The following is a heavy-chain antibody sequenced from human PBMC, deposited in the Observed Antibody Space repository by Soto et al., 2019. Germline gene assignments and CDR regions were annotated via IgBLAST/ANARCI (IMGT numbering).Heavy chain of an antibody. V-gene: IGHV3-30-3*01. CDR2: ISYDGSNK. D-gene: IGHD2-21*01. CDR1: GFTFSSYA. CDR3: ARVVVGAYYFDY. J-gene: IGHJ4*02. Sequence: QVQLVESGGGVVQPGRSLRLSCAASGFTFSSYAMHWVRQAPGKGLEWVAVISYDGSNKYYADSVKGRFTISRDNSKNALYLQMNSLRAEDTAVYYCARVVVGAYYFDYWGQGTLVTVSS.